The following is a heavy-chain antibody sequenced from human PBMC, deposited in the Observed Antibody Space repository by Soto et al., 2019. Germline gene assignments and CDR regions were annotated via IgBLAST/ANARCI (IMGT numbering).Heavy chain of an antibody. Sequence: EVQLVESGGDLVQPGRSLSLACAASGFTFVNYAMHWVRQLPGKGLEWVSGIRWSGGDKAYAASVKGRCSNSRDNATKSVYLHIDSLRLEDTAVYYCVKDSYYDILTGFSYFDYWGRGTPVTVSS. V-gene: IGHV3-9*01. CDR2: IRWSGGDK. CDR3: VKDSYYDILTGFSYFDY. D-gene: IGHD3-9*01. J-gene: IGHJ4*02. CDR1: GFTFVNYA.